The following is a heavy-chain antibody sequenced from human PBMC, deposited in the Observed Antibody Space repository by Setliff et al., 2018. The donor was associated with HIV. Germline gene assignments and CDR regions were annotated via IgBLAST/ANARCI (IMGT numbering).Heavy chain of an antibody. J-gene: IGHJ3*02. V-gene: IGHV3-21*01. CDR2: ISSSSSYI. Sequence: GGSLRLSCAASGFTFDDYAMNWVRQAPGKGLEWVSSISSSSSYIYYADSVKGRFTISRDNAKNSLYLQMNSLRAEDTAVYYCASPDGDSDAFDIWGQGTMVTVSS. CDR1: GFTFDDYA. CDR3: ASPDGDSDAFDI. D-gene: IGHD5-18*01.